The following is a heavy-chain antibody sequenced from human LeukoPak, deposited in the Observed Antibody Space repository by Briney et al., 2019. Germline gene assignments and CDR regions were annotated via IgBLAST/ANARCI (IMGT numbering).Heavy chain of an antibody. J-gene: IGHJ4*02. V-gene: IGHV4-34*01. Sequence: PSETLSLTCAVYGGSFSGYYWSWIRQPPGKGLEWIGEINHSGSTNYNPSLKSRVTISVDTSKNQFSLKLSPVTAADTAVYYCARGLSIAAAGKLGFDYWGQGTLVTVSS. CDR1: GGSFSGYY. CDR3: ARGLSIAAAGKLGFDY. CDR2: INHSGST. D-gene: IGHD6-13*01.